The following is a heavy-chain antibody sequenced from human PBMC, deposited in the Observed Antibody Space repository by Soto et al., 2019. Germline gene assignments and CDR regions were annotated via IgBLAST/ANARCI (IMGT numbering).Heavy chain of an antibody. J-gene: IGHJ5*02. CDR3: STYSSSSLISRLPCFDP. CDR2: IYYSGST. V-gene: IGHV4-31*03. CDR1: GGSISSGGYY. Sequence: SETLSLTCTVSGGSISSGGYYWSWIRQHPGKGLEWIGYIYYSGSTYYNPSLKSRVTISVDTSKNQFSLKLSSVTAADTAVYYCSTYSSSSLISRLPCFDPWGHGTLVTVSS. D-gene: IGHD6-6*01.